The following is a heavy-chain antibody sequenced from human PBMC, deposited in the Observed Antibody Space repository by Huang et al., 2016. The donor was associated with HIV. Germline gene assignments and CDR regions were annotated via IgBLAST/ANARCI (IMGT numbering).Heavy chain of an antibody. Sequence: QVQLVQSWAGVKKPGASVQFSCKASGYTFANYDITWVRQASGQGLEWMGWMNPDTGNTSNGQKFRSRVTTAYMERSRLRSEDTAIYYCARGRMVAEYWGQGTLVIVSS. CDR3: ARGRMVAEY. D-gene: IGHD5-12*01. J-gene: IGHJ4*02. CDR1: GYTFANYD. V-gene: IGHV1-8*01. CDR2: MNPDTGNT.